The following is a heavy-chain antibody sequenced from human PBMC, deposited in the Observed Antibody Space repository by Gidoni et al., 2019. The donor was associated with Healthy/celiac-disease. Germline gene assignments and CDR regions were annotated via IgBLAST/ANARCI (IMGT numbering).Heavy chain of an antibody. CDR3: ARGHYDLWSWFDP. Sequence: QVQLQASGPVLVKPSQTLSLTCTVSGGSISSGDYYWSWIRQPPGKGLEWIGYIYYSGSTYYNPSLKSRVTISVDTSKNQFSLKLSSVTAADTAVYYCARGHYDLWSWFDPWGQGTLVTVSS. CDR2: IYYSGST. D-gene: IGHD3-3*01. J-gene: IGHJ5*02. CDR1: GGSISSGDYY. V-gene: IGHV4-30-4*01.